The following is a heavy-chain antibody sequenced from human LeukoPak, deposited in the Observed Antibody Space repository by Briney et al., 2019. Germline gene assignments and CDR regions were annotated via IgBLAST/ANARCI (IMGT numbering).Heavy chain of an antibody. D-gene: IGHD2-21*01. V-gene: IGHV1-69*13. CDR1: GGTFSSYA. J-gene: IGHJ6*03. CDR2: IIPIFGTA. CDR3: ARGQDCGGDCYPGYYYYYMDV. Sequence: SVKVSCKASGGTFSSYAISWVRQAPGQGLEWMGGIIPIFGTANYAQKFQGRVTITADESTSTAYMELSSLRSEDTAVYYCARGQDCGGDCYPGYYYYYMDVWGKGTTVTVSS.